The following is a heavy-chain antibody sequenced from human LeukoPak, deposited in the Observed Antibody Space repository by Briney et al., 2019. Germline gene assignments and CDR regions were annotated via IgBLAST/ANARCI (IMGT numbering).Heavy chain of an antibody. CDR3: ASQFWWAAVAGTTLDY. J-gene: IGHJ4*02. CDR2: ISYDGSNK. V-gene: IGHV3-30-3*01. CDR1: GFTFSTYA. Sequence: GGSLRLSCAASGFTFSTYAMHWVRQGPGKGLEWVAVISYDGSNKYYADSVKGRFTISRDNSKNTLYLQMNSLRAEDTAVYYCASQFWWAAVAGTTLDYWGQGTLVTVSS. D-gene: IGHD6-19*01.